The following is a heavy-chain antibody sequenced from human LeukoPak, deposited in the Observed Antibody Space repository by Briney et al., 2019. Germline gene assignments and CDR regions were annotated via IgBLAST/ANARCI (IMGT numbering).Heavy chain of an antibody. CDR2: IYYSGST. V-gene: IGHV4-59*08. Sequence: KPSETLSLTCTVSGASISTFYWSWIRQPPGKGLEWIGYIYYSGSTNYNPSLKSRVTISVDTSKNQFSLKLSSVTAADTAVYYCARHQWVPAFDIWGQGTMVTVSS. CDR1: GASISTFY. CDR3: ARHQWVPAFDI. J-gene: IGHJ3*02. D-gene: IGHD1-26*01.